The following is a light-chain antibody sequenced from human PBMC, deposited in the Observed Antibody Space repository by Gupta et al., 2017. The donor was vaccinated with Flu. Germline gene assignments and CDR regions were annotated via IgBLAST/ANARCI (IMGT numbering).Light chain of an antibody. CDR3: QQYGSSLFT. Sequence: LTQSPGTLSLSPGERATLSCRASQSVSSSYLAWYQQKPGQAPRLLIYGASSRATGIPDRFSGSGSGTDFTLTISRLEPEDFAVYYCQQYGSSLFTFGHGTKVDIK. CDR2: GAS. CDR1: QSVSSSY. J-gene: IGKJ3*01. V-gene: IGKV3-20*01.